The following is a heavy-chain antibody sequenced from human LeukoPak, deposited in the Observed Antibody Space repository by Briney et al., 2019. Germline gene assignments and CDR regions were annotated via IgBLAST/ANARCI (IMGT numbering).Heavy chain of an antibody. CDR1: GYTFTSYG. CDR2: ISAYNGNT. J-gene: IGHJ5*02. D-gene: IGHD2-2*01. Sequence: VASVKVSCKASGYTFTSYGISWVRQAPGQGLEWMGWISAYNGNTNYAQKLQGRVTMTTDTSTSTAYMELRSLRSDDTAVYYCARVSEVVPAVFSVWFDPWGQGTLVTVSS. V-gene: IGHV1-18*01. CDR3: ARVSEVVPAVFSVWFDP.